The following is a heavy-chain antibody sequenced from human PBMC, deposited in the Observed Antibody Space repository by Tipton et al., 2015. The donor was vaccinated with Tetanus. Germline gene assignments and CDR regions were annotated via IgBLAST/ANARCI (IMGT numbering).Heavy chain of an antibody. CDR1: GGSISSSYYY. CDR3: AKSDRVTRTSWYFHD. Sequence: LRLSCTVSGGSISSSYYYWGWIRQPPGKGLEWIGSLDYSGNTYYTSSLMSRVTISVDTSKNQFSLRLNSVTAVDTAVYYCAKSDRVTRTSWYFHDWGQGTLVTVSS. V-gene: IGHV4-39*01. CDR2: LDYSGNT. J-gene: IGHJ4*02. D-gene: IGHD2-2*01.